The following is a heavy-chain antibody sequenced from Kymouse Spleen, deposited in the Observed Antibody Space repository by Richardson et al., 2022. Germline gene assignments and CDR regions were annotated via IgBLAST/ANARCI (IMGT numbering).Heavy chain of an antibody. Sequence: EVQLVESGGGLVQPGGSLRLSCAASGFTFSSYAMSWVRQAPGKGLEWVSAISGSGGSTYYADSVKGRFTISRDNSKNTLYLQMNSLRAEDTAVYYCASGYYDILTGYPYYYYYYGMDVWGQGTTVTVSS. J-gene: IGHJ6*02. CDR2: ISGSGGST. D-gene: IGHD3-9*01. CDR1: GFTFSSYA. V-gene: IGHV3-23*04. CDR3: ASGYYDILTGYPYYYYYYGMDV.